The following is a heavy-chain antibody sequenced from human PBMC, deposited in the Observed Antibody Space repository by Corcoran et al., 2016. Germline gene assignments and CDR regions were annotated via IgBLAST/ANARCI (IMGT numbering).Heavy chain of an antibody. CDR3: ARGGALEEIDY. J-gene: IGHJ4*02. CDR1: GGSISSSNW. D-gene: IGHD1-26*01. CDR2: IYHSGST. Sequence: QVQLQETGPGLVKPSGTLSLTCADSGGSISSSNWWSWVSQHPGKGLEWIGEIYHSGSTNYNPSLKSRSTITVDKSKNQLSLKLSSVTAADTAVYYCARGGALEEIDYWGQGTLVTGSS. V-gene: IGHV4-4*02.